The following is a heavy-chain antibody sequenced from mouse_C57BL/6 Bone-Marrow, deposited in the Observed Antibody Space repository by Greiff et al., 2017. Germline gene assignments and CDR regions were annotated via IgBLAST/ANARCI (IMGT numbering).Heavy chain of an antibody. CDR2: ISDGGSYT. CDR3: ARGGVYVSSYWGAMDY. J-gene: IGHJ4*01. V-gene: IGHV5-4*01. D-gene: IGHD1-1*01. CDR1: GFTFSSYA. Sequence: EVQLVESGGGLVKPGGSLKLSCAASGFTFSSYAMSWVRQTPEKRLEWVATISDGGSYTYYPDNVKGRITISRDNAKNYLYLQMSQLKSEDTAMYYCARGGVYVSSYWGAMDYWGQGTSVTVSS.